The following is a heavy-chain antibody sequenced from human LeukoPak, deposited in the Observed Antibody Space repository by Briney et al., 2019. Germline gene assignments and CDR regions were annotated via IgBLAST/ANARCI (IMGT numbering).Heavy chain of an antibody. D-gene: IGHD1-26*01. V-gene: IGHV3-21*01. Sequence: GGSLRLSCAASGFTFRSYSMNWVRQAPGKGLEWVSSINSISNHIYYADSVKGRFTISRDNVKNTLYLQMNSLRAEDTAVYYCARDRWELLLGDWGQGALVTVSS. J-gene: IGHJ4*02. CDR1: GFTFRSYS. CDR2: INSISNHI. CDR3: ARDRWELLLGD.